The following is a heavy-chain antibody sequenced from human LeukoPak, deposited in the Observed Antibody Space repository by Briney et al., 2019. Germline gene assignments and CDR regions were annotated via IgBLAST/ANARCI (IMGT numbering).Heavy chain of an antibody. J-gene: IGHJ4*02. D-gene: IGHD3-22*01. CDR1: GFTFSGYW. CDR2: ISTDGSTT. CDR3: ARGWASTSSGNYYVD. Sequence: PGGSLRLSCAASGFTFSGYWMHWVRHAPGKGLVWVSRISTDGSTTTYADSVKGRFTISRDNAKNTVNLQMNGLRAEDTAMYYCARGWASTSSGNYYVDWGQGTLVTVSS. V-gene: IGHV3-74*01.